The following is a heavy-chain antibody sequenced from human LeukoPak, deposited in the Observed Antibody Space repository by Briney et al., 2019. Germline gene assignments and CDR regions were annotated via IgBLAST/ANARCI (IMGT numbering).Heavy chain of an antibody. D-gene: IGHD6-13*01. CDR3: ARDLEFSSSWYSHSYYYMDV. Sequence: PRGSLRLSCAASGFTFSSFWMTWVRQAPGKGLEWVANIKEDGSEKYYVDSVKGRFTISRDNAKNSLYLQMNSLRAEDTAVYYCARDLEFSSSWYSHSYYYMDVWGKGTTVTVSS. CDR2: IKEDGSEK. V-gene: IGHV3-7*01. J-gene: IGHJ6*03. CDR1: GFTFSSFW.